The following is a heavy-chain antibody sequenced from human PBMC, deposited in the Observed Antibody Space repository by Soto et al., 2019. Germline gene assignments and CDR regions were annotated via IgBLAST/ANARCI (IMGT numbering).Heavy chain of an antibody. CDR2: IYYSGST. D-gene: IGHD6-6*01. Sequence: QVQLQESGPGLVKPSETLSLTCTVSGGSISSYYWSWIRQPPGKGLEWIGYIYYSGSTNYNPSLKSRVTISVDTSKNQFSLKLSSVTAADTAVYYCARARGREYSSSQLSNRYYYYYYMDVWGKGTTVTVSS. CDR3: ARARGREYSSSQLSNRYYYYYYMDV. CDR1: GGSISSYY. V-gene: IGHV4-59*01. J-gene: IGHJ6*03.